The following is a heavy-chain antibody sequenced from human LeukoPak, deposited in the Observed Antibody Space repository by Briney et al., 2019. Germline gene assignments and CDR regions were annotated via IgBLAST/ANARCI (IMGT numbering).Heavy chain of an antibody. CDR1: GGSFSGYY. Sequence: SETLSLTCAVYGGSFSGYYWSWIRQPPGKGLEWIGEINHSGSTNYNPSLKSRVTISVDTSKNQFSLKRSSVTAADTAVYYCARGAVLWFRPKLYYYYMDVWGKGTTVTVSS. CDR3: ARGAVLWFRPKLYYYYMDV. CDR2: INHSGST. J-gene: IGHJ6*03. D-gene: IGHD3-10*01. V-gene: IGHV4-34*01.